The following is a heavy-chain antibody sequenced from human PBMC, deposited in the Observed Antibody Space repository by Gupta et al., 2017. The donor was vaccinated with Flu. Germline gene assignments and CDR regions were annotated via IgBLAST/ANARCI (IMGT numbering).Heavy chain of an antibody. CDR2: ISSSGDII. V-gene: IGHV3-11*01. CDR3: ARAPDFYFDY. D-gene: IGHD3-3*01. J-gene: IGHJ4*02. Sequence: QVQLVESGGALVKPGESLRLSCAASGFTFSDYYMTWIRQAPGKGLEWVSFISSSGDIIHYADSVRGRFTISRDNAKDSLYLQMDGLRAEDTAVYYCARAPDFYFDYWGQGTLVTVSS. CDR1: GFTFSDYY.